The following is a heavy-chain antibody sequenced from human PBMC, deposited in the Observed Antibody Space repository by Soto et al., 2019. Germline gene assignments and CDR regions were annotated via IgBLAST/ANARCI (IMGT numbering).Heavy chain of an antibody. Sequence: SETLSLTCTVSGGSISSGNYYWSWIRQPPGKGLEWIGFMSYSGSTSYNASLKSRVTISVDTSKNQFSLKLSSVTAADTAVYYCARDRRRGDYYYYGMDVWGQGTTVTVSS. CDR1: GGSISSGNYY. CDR3: ARDRRRGDYYYYGMDV. V-gene: IGHV4-30-4*01. D-gene: IGHD4-17*01. CDR2: MSYSGST. J-gene: IGHJ6*02.